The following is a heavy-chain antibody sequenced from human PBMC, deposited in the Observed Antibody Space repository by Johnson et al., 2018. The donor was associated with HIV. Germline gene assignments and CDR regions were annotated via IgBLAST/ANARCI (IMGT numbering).Heavy chain of an antibody. J-gene: IGHJ3*02. CDR1: GFSFSTYA. CDR3: AKRLGYDSRGDQFDI. CDR2: ISGGGSGT. V-gene: IGHV3-23*01. D-gene: IGHD3-22*01. Sequence: VQLVESLRLSCAASGFSFSTYAMTWVRQAPEKGLQWVSTISGGGSGTYYADSVKGRYTISRDNSKNTLSLQMNSLSVEDTAIYYCAKRLGYDSRGDQFDIWGQGTMVTVSS.